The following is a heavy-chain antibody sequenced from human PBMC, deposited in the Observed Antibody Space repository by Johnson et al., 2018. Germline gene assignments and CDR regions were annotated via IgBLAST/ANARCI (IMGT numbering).Heavy chain of an antibody. J-gene: IGHJ6*02. Sequence: VQLVQSGAEVKKPGESLKISCKGSGYSFTSYWIAWVRQMPGKGLEWMGIISPGDSDTRYSPSFQGQVTISADKSIRTAYLQWSRLKASDTAMYYCARRGTYYYGSWTQGRMDVWGQGTTVTVAS. V-gene: IGHV5-51*01. D-gene: IGHD3-10*01. CDR3: ARRGTYYYGSWTQGRMDV. CDR2: ISPGDSDT. CDR1: GYSFTSYW.